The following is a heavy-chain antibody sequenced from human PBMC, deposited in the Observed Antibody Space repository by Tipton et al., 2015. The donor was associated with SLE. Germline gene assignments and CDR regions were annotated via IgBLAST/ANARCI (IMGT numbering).Heavy chain of an antibody. D-gene: IGHD2-15*01. CDR2: VCNSVST. Sequence: TLSLTCTVSGASVSSFCWNWIRQSPGKGLEWIACVCNSVSTNYDPSLKSRGTISVDTSKNQFSLRLSSVTAADTGVYYCVKSVVVVSPRDYYYYMDVWGKGTTVTVSS. CDR1: GASVSSFC. V-gene: IGHV4-59*08. J-gene: IGHJ6*03. CDR3: VKSVVVVSPRDYYYYMDV.